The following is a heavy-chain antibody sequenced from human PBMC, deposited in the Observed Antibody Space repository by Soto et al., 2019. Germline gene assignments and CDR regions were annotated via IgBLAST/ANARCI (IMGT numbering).Heavy chain of an antibody. CDR2: IWADGSSQ. J-gene: IGHJ4*02. CDR1: GFTFSSRG. D-gene: IGHD2-15*01. CDR3: ATDLGMPSGGRWYSTFFED. Sequence: QVQLVESGGGVVQPGRSLRLSCEASGFTFSSRGMHWVRQAPGKGLEWVALIWADGSSQYYVDSVKGRFTISRDNSRNTLYLQMNRLRAEDTAVYYCATDLGMPSGGRWYSTFFEDWGQGTLVTVSP. V-gene: IGHV3-33*01.